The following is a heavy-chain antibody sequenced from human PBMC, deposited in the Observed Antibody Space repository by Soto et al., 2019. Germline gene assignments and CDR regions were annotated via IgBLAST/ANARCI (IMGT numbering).Heavy chain of an antibody. CDR2: IKNRVAGGTT. V-gene: IGHV3-15*01. J-gene: IGHJ4*02. CDR3: TTDSTQTFCDCSPCYSVQTNIHDS. CDR1: GFTFNNGW. D-gene: IGHD2-15*01. Sequence: EVQLVESGGGLVKPGGSLRLSCAASGFTFNNGWMSWVRQAPGKGLEWVGRIKNRVAGGTTDYSAPVQGRFTISRDDSKNTVYLQMYSLKSEDTAVYYCTTDSTQTFCDCSPCYSVQTNIHDSWGQGTLVTVSS.